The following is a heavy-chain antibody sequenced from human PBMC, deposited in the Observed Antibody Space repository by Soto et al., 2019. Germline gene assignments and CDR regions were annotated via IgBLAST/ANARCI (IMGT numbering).Heavy chain of an antibody. D-gene: IGHD3-9*01. CDR1: GGTFSSYA. CDR3: ARAPDILTGYSHFDY. CDR2: IIPIFGAA. Sequence: SVKVSCKASGGTFSSYAISWVRQAPGQGLEWMGGIIPIFGAANYAQKFQGRVTITADESTSTAYMELSSLRSEDTAVYYCARAPDILTGYSHFDYWGQGTLVTVAS. J-gene: IGHJ4*02. V-gene: IGHV1-69*13.